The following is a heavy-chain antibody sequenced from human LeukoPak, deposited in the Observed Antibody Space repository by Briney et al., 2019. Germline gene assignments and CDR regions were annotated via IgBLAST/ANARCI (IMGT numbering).Heavy chain of an antibody. CDR2: ISAYNGNT. J-gene: IGHJ5*02. D-gene: IGHD2-2*02. V-gene: IGHV1-18*01. Sequence: ASVKVSCKASGYTFTSYGISWVRQAPGQGLEWMGWISAYNGNTNYAQKPQGRVTMTTDTSTSTAYMELRSLRSDDTAVYYCARTGYCSSTSCYKTPYNWFDPWGQGTLVTVSS. CDR3: ARTGYCSSTSCYKTPYNWFDP. CDR1: GYTFTSYG.